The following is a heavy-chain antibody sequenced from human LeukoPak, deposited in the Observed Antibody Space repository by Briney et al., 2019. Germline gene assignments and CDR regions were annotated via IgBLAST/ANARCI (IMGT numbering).Heavy chain of an antibody. J-gene: IGHJ6*03. CDR1: GGSISSGDYY. D-gene: IGHD2-2*01. Sequence: SSQTLSLTCTVSGGSISSGDYYWSWIRQPPGKGLEWIGYIYYSGSTYYNPSLKSRVTISVDTSKNQFSLKLSSLTAADTAVYYCARTPYCSSTSCYHYYYYYMDVWGKGTTVTVSS. CDR3: ARTPYCSSTSCYHYYYYYMDV. V-gene: IGHV4-30-4*08. CDR2: IYYSGST.